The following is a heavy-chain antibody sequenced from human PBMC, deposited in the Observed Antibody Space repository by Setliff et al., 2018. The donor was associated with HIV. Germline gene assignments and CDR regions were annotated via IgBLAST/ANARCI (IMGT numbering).Heavy chain of an antibody. V-gene: IGHV1-18*04. CDR2: ISTYKGNT. J-gene: IGHJ4*02. D-gene: IGHD6-25*01. CDR1: GYTFTSYG. CDR3: SRDRSATWTPTTY. Sequence: ASVKVSCKASGYTFTSYGISWVRQAPGQGLEWMGWISTYKGNTKYAQKFQDRVTMTIDTSASTAYMELRSLTSDDTAMYYCSRDRSATWTPTTYWGQGTLVTVSS.